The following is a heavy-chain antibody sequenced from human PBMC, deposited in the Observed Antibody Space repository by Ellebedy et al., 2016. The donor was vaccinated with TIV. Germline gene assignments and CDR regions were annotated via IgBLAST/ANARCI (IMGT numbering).Heavy chain of an antibody. V-gene: IGHV1-18*01. CDR1: GYTFTSYG. J-gene: IGHJ4*02. CDR3: ARDDIAAAGTGGGDY. CDR2: ISAYNGNT. D-gene: IGHD6-13*01. Sequence: AASVKVSCKASGYTFTSYGISWVRQAPGQGLEWMGWISAYNGNTNYAQKLQGRVTMTTDTSTSTAYMGLRSLRSDDTAVYYCARDDIAAAGTGGGDYWGQGTLVTVSS.